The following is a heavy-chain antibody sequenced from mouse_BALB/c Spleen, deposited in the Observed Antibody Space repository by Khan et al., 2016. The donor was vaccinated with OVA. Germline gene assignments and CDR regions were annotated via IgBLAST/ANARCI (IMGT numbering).Heavy chain of an antibody. D-gene: IGHD2-2*01. Sequence: EVELVESGGGVVKPGGSLKLSCSASGFTFSSFAMSWVRQTPEKRLEWVATISTGGHYTFYPDSVKGRFTISRDNARNTLYLQMSSLRSEDTAIYYCTRGLVDYYGMDYWGQGTSVTVSS. CDR1: GFTFSSFA. CDR2: ISTGGHYT. CDR3: TRGLVDYYGMDY. V-gene: IGHV5-9-3*01. J-gene: IGHJ4*01.